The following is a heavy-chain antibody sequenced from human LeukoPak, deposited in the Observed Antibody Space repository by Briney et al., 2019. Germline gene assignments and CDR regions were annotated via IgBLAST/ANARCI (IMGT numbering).Heavy chain of an antibody. D-gene: IGHD2-2*01. Sequence: ASVKVSCKASGYTFTSYGISWVRQAPGQGLEWMGWISAYNGNTNYAQKLQGRVTMTTDTSTSTAYMGLRSLRSDDTAVYYCARESVVVPAAKTFDYWGQGTLVTVSS. CDR1: GYTFTSYG. J-gene: IGHJ4*02. V-gene: IGHV1-18*01. CDR2: ISAYNGNT. CDR3: ARESVVVPAAKTFDY.